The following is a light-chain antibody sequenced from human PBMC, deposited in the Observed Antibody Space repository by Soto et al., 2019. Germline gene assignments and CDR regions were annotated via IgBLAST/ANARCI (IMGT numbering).Light chain of an antibody. V-gene: IGLV2-14*03. CDR3: SSYTTSSTYV. CDR2: DVN. J-gene: IGLJ1*01. Sequence: QSALTQPASVSGSPGQSIAISCTGTSSDVAAYNYVSWYQQHPGKAPKLMIYDVNNRPSGVSNRFSGSKSGNTASLTISGLQAEDEADYYCSSYTTSSTYVFGTGTKVPS. CDR1: SSDVAAYNY.